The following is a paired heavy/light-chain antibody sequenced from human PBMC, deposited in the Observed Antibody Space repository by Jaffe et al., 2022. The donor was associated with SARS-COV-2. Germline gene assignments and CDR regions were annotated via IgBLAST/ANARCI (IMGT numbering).Light chain of an antibody. CDR1: SSNIGNNA. V-gene: IGLV1-36*01. CDR2: YDD. J-gene: IGLJ2*01. CDR3: AAWDDSLNGLV. Sequence: QSVLTQPPSVSEAPRQRVTISCSGSSSNIGNNAVNWYQQLPGKAPKLLIYYDDLLPSGVSDRFSGSKSGTSASLAISGLQSEDEADYYCAAWDDSLNGLVFGGGTKLTVL.
Heavy chain of an antibody. J-gene: IGHJ6*02. CDR3: AKGDYYDSSGAEHYYYYGMDV. Sequence: EVQLLESGGGLVQPGGSLRLSCAASGFTFSSYAMSWVRQAPGKGLEWVSAISGSGGSTYYADSVKGRFTISRDNSKNTLYLQMNSLRAEDTAVYYCAKGDYYDSSGAEHYYYYGMDVWGQGTTVTVSS. CDR1: GFTFSSYA. D-gene: IGHD3-22*01. V-gene: IGHV3-23*01. CDR2: ISGSGGST.